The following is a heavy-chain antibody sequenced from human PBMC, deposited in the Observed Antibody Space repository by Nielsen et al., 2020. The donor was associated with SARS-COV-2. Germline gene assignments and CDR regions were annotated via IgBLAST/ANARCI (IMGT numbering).Heavy chain of an antibody. CDR3: ARARATIFGLVMSYGMDV. CDR1: GFIFSDYS. V-gene: IGHV3-11*01. CDR2: IGFSGSTI. J-gene: IGHJ6*02. Sequence: GGSLRLSCAASGFIFSDYSMSWIRQAPGKGLEWVSYIGFSGSTIYYADSVKGRFTISRDNAKNSLYLQMSSLRAEDTAVYYCARARATIFGLVMSYGMDVWGQGTTVAVSS. D-gene: IGHD3/OR15-3a*01.